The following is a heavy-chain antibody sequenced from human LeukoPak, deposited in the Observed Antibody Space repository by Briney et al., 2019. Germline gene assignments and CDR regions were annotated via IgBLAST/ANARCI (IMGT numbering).Heavy chain of an antibody. Sequence: GGSLRLSCAASGFTVSSNYMSWGRQAPGKGLEWVSVIYSGGSTYYADSVKGRFTISRDNYKNTLYLQMNSLRSEDTAVYYCASPQGNDALDIWGQGTMVTVSS. CDR2: IYSGGST. CDR1: GFTVSSNY. V-gene: IGHV3-53*05. J-gene: IGHJ3*02. CDR3: ASPQGNDALDI.